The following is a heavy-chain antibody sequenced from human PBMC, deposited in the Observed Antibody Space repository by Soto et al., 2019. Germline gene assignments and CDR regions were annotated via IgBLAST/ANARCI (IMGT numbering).Heavy chain of an antibody. CDR3: AKRAFYGSGIPNYYGMDV. CDR2: ISGTGGGT. J-gene: IGHJ6*02. CDR1: GFTFSNYA. V-gene: IGHV3-23*01. D-gene: IGHD3-10*01. Sequence: EVHLLESGGGLVQPGGSLRLSCAASGFTFSNYAMTWVRQAPGKGLERVSVISGTGGGTNNADSAKGRFTTSRDNSKNTLYLQMTSLRAEDTAVYYCAKRAFYGSGIPNYYGMDVWGQGTAVTVSS.